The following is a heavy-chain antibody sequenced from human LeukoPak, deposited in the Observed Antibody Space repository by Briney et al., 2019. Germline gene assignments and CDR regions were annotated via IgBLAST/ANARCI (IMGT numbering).Heavy chain of an antibody. CDR2: IIPIFGTA. V-gene: IGHV1-69*05. CDR1: GGTFSSYA. CDR3: AIEAYYYYYYMDV. Sequence: ASVKVSCKASGGTFSSYAISWVRQAPGQGLEWMGRIIPIFGTANYAQKFQGRVTITTGESTSTAYMELSSLRSEDTAVYYCAIEAYYYYYYMDVWGKGTTVTVSS. J-gene: IGHJ6*03.